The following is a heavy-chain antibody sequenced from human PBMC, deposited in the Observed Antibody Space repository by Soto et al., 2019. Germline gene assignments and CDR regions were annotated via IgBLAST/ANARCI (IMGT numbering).Heavy chain of an antibody. CDR1: GYTFTSYD. V-gene: IGHV1-8*01. J-gene: IGHJ6*02. CDR2: MNPNSGNT. D-gene: IGHD3-22*01. CDR3: ATKDYYDSSSYGMDV. Sequence: ATVKVSCKASGYTFTSYDINWVRQATGQGLEWMGWMNPNSGNTGYAQKFQGRVTMTRDTSTSTVYMELSSLRSEDTAVYYCATKDYYDSSSYGMDVWGQVTTVTVSS.